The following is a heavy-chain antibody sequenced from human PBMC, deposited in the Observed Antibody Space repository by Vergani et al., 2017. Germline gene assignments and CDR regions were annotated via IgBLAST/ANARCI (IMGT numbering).Heavy chain of an antibody. Sequence: EVQLVDSGGGLVQPGGSLRLSCAASGFTFSSYWMNWVRQAPGKGLEWVANINQDGSQKQYVDSVKGRFTISRDNSKSTMYLQMNSLRDEDTGVYYCARELRLLYNRFDPWGQGTLVTVSS. J-gene: IGHJ5*02. V-gene: IGHV3-7*01. D-gene: IGHD1-14*01. CDR2: INQDGSQK. CDR3: ARELRLLYNRFDP. CDR1: GFTFSSYW.